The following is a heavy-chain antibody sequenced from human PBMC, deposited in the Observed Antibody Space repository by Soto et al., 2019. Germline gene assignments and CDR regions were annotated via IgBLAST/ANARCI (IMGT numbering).Heavy chain of an antibody. CDR2: ISYDGSNK. CDR1: GFTFGTYA. CDR3: ARAYSSSWYPAEYFQH. Sequence: QVQLVESGGGVVQPGRSLRLSCAASGFTFGTYAMHWVRQAPGKGLEWVAVISYDGSNKYYADSVKGRFTISRDNSKTTLYRQMNSLRAEDTAVYYCARAYSSSWYPAEYFQHGGQGSLVAVSS. D-gene: IGHD6-13*01. V-gene: IGHV3-30-3*01. J-gene: IGHJ1*01.